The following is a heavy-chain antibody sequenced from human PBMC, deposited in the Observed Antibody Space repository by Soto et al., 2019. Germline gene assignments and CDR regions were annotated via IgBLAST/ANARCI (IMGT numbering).Heavy chain of an antibody. Sequence: PGASLRLSCATSGFTFSSYAMHWVRQAPGKGLEWVAVISYDGSNKYYADSVKGRFTISRDNSKNTLYLQMNSLRAEDTAVYYCASHSSSSGYFDYWGQGT. D-gene: IGHD6-6*01. V-gene: IGHV3-30-3*01. J-gene: IGHJ4*02. CDR3: ASHSSSSGYFDY. CDR1: GFTFSSYA. CDR2: ISYDGSNK.